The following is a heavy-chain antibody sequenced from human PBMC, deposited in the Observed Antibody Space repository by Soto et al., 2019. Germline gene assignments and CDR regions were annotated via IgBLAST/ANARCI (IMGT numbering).Heavy chain of an antibody. V-gene: IGHV2-5*02. CDR1: GFSLSTSGVG. CDR2: IYWDDDK. D-gene: IGHD2-8*02. J-gene: IGHJ3*02. CDR3: AHYFYILVDDAFDI. Sequence: QITLKESGPTLVKPTQTLTLTCTFSGFSLSTSGVGVGWIRQPPGKALEWLALIYWDDDKRYSPSLKSRLTITKDISKNQVVLTMTNMDPVDTATYYCAHYFYILVDDAFDIWGQGTMVTVSS.